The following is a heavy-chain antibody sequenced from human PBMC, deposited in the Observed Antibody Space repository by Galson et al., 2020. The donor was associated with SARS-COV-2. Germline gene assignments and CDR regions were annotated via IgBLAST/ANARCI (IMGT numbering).Heavy chain of an antibody. CDR1: GFTFDDYA. D-gene: IGHD6-19*01. J-gene: IGHJ6*02. V-gene: IGHV3-9*01. CDR3: ATLAAVAGFDYYGMDV. CDR2: IRWNSGSI. Sequence: GGSLRLSCAASGFTFDDYAMHWVRQAPGKGLEWVSGIRWNSGSIGYADSVKGRFTISRDNAKNSLYLQMNSLRAEDTALYYCATLAAVAGFDYYGMDVWGQGTTVTVSS.